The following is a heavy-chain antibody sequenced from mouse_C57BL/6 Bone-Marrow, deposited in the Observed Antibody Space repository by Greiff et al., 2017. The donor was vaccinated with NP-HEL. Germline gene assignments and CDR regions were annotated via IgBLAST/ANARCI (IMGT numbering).Heavy chain of an antibody. CDR1: GYTFTSYW. Sequence: VQLQQSGAELVMPGASVKLSCKASGYTFTSYWMHWVKQRPGQGLEWIGEIDPSDSYTNYNQKFKGKSTLTVDKSSSTAYMQLSSLTSEDSAVYYCARINGSSYESFDYWGQGTTLTVSS. V-gene: IGHV1-69*01. CDR3: ARINGSSYESFDY. J-gene: IGHJ2*01. D-gene: IGHD1-1*01. CDR2: IDPSDSYT.